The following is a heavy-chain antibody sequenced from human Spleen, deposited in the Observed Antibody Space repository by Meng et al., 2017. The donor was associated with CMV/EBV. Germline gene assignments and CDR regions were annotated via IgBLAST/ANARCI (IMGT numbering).Heavy chain of an antibody. CDR3: ARVPVYCSRTICYGSWWFDP. D-gene: IGHD2-2*01. V-gene: IGHV1-46*01. CDR1: VHAFCGYY. J-gene: IGHJ5*02. CDR2: INPSGGST. Sequence: VLLVPSVPVLMMHVACGKVTSKASVHAFCGYYTYTVRQSRGNWLAWVGIINPSGGSTSYAHKCQGRVTMTRDTSTSTVYLELSSLGYEDPAMYYCARVPVYCSRTICYGSWWFDPWGQGTLVTVSS.